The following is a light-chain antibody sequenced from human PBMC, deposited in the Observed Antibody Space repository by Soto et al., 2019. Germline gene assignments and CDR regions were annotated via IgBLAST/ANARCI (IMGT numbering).Light chain of an antibody. CDR1: SSDVGYYDF. CDR2: EVS. J-gene: IGLJ1*01. V-gene: IGLV2-14*01. Sequence: QSVLTQPASVSGSPGQSITISCTGTSSDVGYYDFVSWYQQHPGKAPKLIIYEVSNRPSGVSDRFSASKSGNTASLTISGLQAEDEADYHCSSYAGSTAFYVYGIGLKVAVL. CDR3: SSYAGSTAFYV.